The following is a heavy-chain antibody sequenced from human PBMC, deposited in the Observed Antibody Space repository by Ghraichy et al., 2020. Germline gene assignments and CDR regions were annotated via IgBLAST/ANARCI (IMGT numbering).Heavy chain of an antibody. Sequence: GGSLRLSCAASGFTFDDYGMSWVRQAPGKGLEWVSGINWNGGSTGYADSVKGRFTISRDNAKNSLYLQMNSLRAEDTALYYCARAYGDLYYYYGMDVWGQGTTVTVSS. V-gene: IGHV3-20*04. CDR1: GFTFDDYG. J-gene: IGHJ6*02. D-gene: IGHD4-17*01. CDR2: INWNGGST. CDR3: ARAYGDLYYYYGMDV.